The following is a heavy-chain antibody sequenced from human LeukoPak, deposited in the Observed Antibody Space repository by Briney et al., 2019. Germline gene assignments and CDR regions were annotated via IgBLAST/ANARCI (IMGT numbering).Heavy chain of an antibody. J-gene: IGHJ4*02. CDR3: ATTDYRRRFPIFDY. Sequence: SSETLSLTCAVSGYSISSGYYWGWIRQPPGKGLEWIGSIYHSGSTYYNPSLKSRVTISVDTSKNQFSLKLSSVTAAATAVYYCATTDYRRRFPIFDYWGQGTLVTVSS. CDR2: IYHSGST. CDR1: GYSISSGYY. V-gene: IGHV4-38-2*01. D-gene: IGHD4-11*01.